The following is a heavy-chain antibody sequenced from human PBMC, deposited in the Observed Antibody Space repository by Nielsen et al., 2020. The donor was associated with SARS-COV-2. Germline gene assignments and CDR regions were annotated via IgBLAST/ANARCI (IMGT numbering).Heavy chain of an antibody. CDR1: GGTFSSYA. CDR2: IIPIFGTA. D-gene: IGHD4-23*01. J-gene: IGHJ6*02. V-gene: IGHV1-69*13. Sequence: SVKVSCKASGGTFSSYAISWVRQAPGQGLEWMGGIIPIFGTANYAQKFQGRVTITADESTSTAYMELSSLRSEDTAVYYCARERYTVANYYYYGMDVWGQGTTVTVSS. CDR3: ARERYTVANYYYYGMDV.